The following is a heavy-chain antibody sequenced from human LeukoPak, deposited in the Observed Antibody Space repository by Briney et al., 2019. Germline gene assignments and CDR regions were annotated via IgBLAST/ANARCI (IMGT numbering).Heavy chain of an antibody. J-gene: IGHJ4*02. D-gene: IGHD5-12*01. CDR3: ARALRPDSGYEFYY. CDR1: GFTFSSYA. CDR2: ISGSGSST. Sequence: GGSLRLSCAASGFTFSSYAMSWVRQAPGKGLEWVSAISGSGSSTYYADSVKGRFTISRDNSKNTLYLQMNSLRAEDTAVYYCARALRPDSGYEFYYWGQGTLVTVSS. V-gene: IGHV3-23*01.